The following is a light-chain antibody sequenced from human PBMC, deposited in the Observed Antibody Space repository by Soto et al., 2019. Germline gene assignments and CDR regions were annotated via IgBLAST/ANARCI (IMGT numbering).Light chain of an antibody. Sequence: QSALTQPASVSGSPGQSITISCTGTSSDVGGHYYVSWYQHHPGKAPKLVIYEVSNRPSGVSHRFSGSKSGNTASLFISGLQAEDEGDYYCSSYSSSSTQVFGTGTKLTV. CDR3: SSYSSSSTQV. CDR2: EVS. V-gene: IGLV2-14*01. CDR1: SSDVGGHYY. J-gene: IGLJ1*01.